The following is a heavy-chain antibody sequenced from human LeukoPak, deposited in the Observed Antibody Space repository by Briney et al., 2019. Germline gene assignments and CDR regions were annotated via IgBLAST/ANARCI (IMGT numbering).Heavy chain of an antibody. CDR2: IYTSGST. V-gene: IGHV4-61*02. Sequence: SETLSLTCTVSGGSISSGSYYWSWIRQPAGKGLEWIGRIYTSGSTNYNPSLKSRVTISVDTSKNQFSLKLSSVTAADTAVYFCAKETDYSHPNWFDPWGQGILVTVSS. J-gene: IGHJ5*02. D-gene: IGHD4-11*01. CDR3: AKETDYSHPNWFDP. CDR1: GGSISSGSYY.